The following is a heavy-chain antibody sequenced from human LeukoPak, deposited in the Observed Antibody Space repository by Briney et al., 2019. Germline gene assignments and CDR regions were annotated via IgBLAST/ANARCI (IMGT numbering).Heavy chain of an antibody. Sequence: PGGSLRLSCAASGFTFSSYGMNWVRQAPGKGLEWVSSISSSSSYIYYADSVKGRFTISRDNAKNSLYLQMNSLRAEDTAVYYCASPEIVVVPAAPKTSYYGMDVWGQGTTVTVSS. D-gene: IGHD2-2*01. CDR2: ISSSSSYI. V-gene: IGHV3-21*01. CDR1: GFTFSSYG. CDR3: ASPEIVVVPAAPKTSYYGMDV. J-gene: IGHJ6*02.